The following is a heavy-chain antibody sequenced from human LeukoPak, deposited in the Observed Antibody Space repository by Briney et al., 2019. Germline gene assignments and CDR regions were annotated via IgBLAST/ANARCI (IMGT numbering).Heavy chain of an antibody. CDR2: ITASGTAM. V-gene: IGHV3-48*02. CDR1: GFTFSSYS. J-gene: IGHJ4*02. D-gene: IGHD1-26*01. Sequence: GGTLRLSCAASGFTFSSYSMNWVRQAPGKGLEWVSHITASGTAMFYADSVKGRFTISRDNAKNSLYLQMNSLRDEDTAVYYCASSGSYRFDYWGQGTLVTVSS. CDR3: ASSGSYRFDY.